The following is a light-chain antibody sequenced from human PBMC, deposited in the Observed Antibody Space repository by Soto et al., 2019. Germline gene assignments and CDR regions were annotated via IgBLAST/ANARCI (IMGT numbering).Light chain of an antibody. CDR3: QQYNDWPLT. Sequence: EEVMTQSPATLSVSPGERAALSCRASQSVGSSLAWYQQKPGQAPRLLIYGASTRATGIPARFSGRGSGTEFTLTISSLQSEDFAVYYCQQYNDWPLTFGGGTKVDIK. CDR1: QSVGSS. V-gene: IGKV3-15*01. CDR2: GAS. J-gene: IGKJ4*01.